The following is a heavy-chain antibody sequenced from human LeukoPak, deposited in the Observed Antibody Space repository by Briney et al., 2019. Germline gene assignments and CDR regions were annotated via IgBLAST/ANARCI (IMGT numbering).Heavy chain of an antibody. CDR1: GYTFTGYY. CDR2: INPNSGGT. CDR3: ARAFYGSGSSLVDY. J-gene: IGHJ4*02. D-gene: IGHD3-10*01. Sequence: ASVKVSCKASGYTFTGYYMHWVRQAPGQGLEWMGWINPNSGGTNYAQKFQGRVTMTRDTSISTAYMELSRLRSDDTAVYYCARAFYGSGSSLVDYWGQGTLVTVSS. V-gene: IGHV1-2*02.